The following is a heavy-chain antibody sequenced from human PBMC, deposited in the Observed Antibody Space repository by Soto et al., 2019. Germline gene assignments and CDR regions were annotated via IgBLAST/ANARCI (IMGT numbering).Heavy chain of an antibody. CDR2: INHSGST. V-gene: IGHV4-34*01. CDR3: ARGHSISAPFDY. CDR1: GGSFSGYY. J-gene: IGHJ4*02. Sequence: PSETLSLTCAVYGGSFSGYYWSWIRQPPGKGLEWIGEINHSGSTNYNPSLKSRVTISVDTSKNQFSLKLSSVTAADTAVYYCARGHSISAPFDYWGQGTLVTVSS. D-gene: IGHD2-21*01.